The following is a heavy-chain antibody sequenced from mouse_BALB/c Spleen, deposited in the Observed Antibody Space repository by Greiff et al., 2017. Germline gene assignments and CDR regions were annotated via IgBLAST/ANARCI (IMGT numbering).Heavy chain of an antibody. D-gene: IGHD6-1*01. Sequence: EVKLVESGPGLVKPSQSLSLTCTVTGYSITSYYAWYWIRQLPGNKQEWMCYISYSGSTSYNPSLKSRISITRDTSKNQFFLQLNSVTTEDTATYYCARGHNGAMDYWGQGTSVTVSS. CDR3: ARGHNGAMDY. V-gene: IGHV3-2*02. CDR1: GYSITSYYA. CDR2: ISYSGST. J-gene: IGHJ4*01.